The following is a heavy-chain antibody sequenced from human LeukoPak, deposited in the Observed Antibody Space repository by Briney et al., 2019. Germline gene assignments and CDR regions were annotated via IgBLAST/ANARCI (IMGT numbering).Heavy chain of an antibody. CDR2: INPNSGGT. J-gene: IGHJ4*02. D-gene: IGHD4-17*01. Sequence: VASVKVSCKASGYTFTSYDINWVRQAPGQGLEWMGWINPNSGGTNYAQKFQGRVTMTRDTSISTAYMELSRLRSDDTAVYYCAREMTTVTTSLDYWGQGTLVTVSS. CDR3: AREMTTVTTSLDY. CDR1: GYTFTSYD. V-gene: IGHV1-2*02.